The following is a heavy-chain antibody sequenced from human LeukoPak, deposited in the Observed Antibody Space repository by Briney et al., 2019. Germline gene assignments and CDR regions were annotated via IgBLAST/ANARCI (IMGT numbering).Heavy chain of an antibody. Sequence: PGGSLRLSCVASGFTFNNYWMSWVRQAPGKGREGVAKIKQDGSDKYYVDSVKGRFTISRDNAKNSLYLQMNSLRAEDTAVYYWASGGWYFDYWGQGTLVTVSS. V-gene: IGHV3-7*01. J-gene: IGHJ4*02. D-gene: IGHD6-19*01. CDR1: GFTFNNYW. CDR3: ASGGWYFDY. CDR2: IKQDGSDK.